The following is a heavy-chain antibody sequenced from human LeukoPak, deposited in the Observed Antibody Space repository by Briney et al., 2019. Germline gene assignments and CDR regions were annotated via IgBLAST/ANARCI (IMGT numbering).Heavy chain of an antibody. CDR3: ARDRRDGYNLMYYFDY. CDR1: GGSISSYY. CDR2: IYYSGST. Sequence: SETLSLTCTVSGGSISSYYWSWIRQPPGKGLEWIGYIYYSGSTNYNPSLKSRVTISVDTSKNQFSLKLSSVTAADTAVYYCARDRRDGYNLMYYFDYWGQGTLVTVSS. V-gene: IGHV4-59*01. D-gene: IGHD5-24*01. J-gene: IGHJ4*02.